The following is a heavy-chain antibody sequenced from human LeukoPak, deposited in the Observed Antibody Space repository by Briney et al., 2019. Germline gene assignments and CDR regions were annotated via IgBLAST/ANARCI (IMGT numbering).Heavy chain of an antibody. D-gene: IGHD3-3*01. V-gene: IGHV4-34*01. CDR1: GVSFSGYY. CDR2: VNHSGST. J-gene: IGHJ4*02. CDR3: ARGRQFLRFLDF. Sequence: KSSETLSLTCAVYGVSFSGYYWTWLRQSPEKGLEWIGEVNHSGSTKFNPSFKSRVTMSVDTSKNQFSLEVTSVTAADTAVYYCARGRQFLRFLDFWGQGTLVTVSS.